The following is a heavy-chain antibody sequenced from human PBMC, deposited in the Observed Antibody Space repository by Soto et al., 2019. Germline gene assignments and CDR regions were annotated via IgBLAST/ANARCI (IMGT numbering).Heavy chain of an antibody. D-gene: IGHD6-19*01. J-gene: IGHJ6*02. CDR1: GGSISSYY. CDR2: IYYSGST. V-gene: IGHV4-59*01. Sequence: SETLSLTCTVSGGSISSYYWSWIRQPPGKGLEWIGYIYYSGSTNYNPSLKSRVTISVDTSKNQFSLKLSSVTAADTAVYYCARVHRPRGWYEDGMDVWGQGTTVT. CDR3: ARVHRPRGWYEDGMDV.